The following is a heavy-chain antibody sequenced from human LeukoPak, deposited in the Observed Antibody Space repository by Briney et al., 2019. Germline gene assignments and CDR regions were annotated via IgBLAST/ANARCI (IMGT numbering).Heavy chain of an antibody. J-gene: IGHJ4*02. Sequence: SETLSLTCTVSGGSISSYYLSWIRQPAGKGLEWIGRIYSRVTTYNPSLKSRVTMSADTSRNHVSLTLNSVTAADTAVYYCASRKDDYGDIDCWGQGTLVTVSS. CDR2: IYSRVT. D-gene: IGHD4/OR15-4a*01. CDR3: ASRKDDYGDIDC. CDR1: GGSISSYY. V-gene: IGHV4-4*07.